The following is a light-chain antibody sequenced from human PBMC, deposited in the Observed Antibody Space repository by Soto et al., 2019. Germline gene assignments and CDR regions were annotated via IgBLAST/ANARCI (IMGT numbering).Light chain of an antibody. CDR2: DAS. Sequence: EIVLTQSPATLSLSPGERATLSCRASQSISSYLAWYQQKRGQAPRLLIYDASNRATGIPARFSGSGSGTDFTLTISSLETEDFAVYYCQQRSSWPRTFGQGTKVDIK. CDR1: QSISSY. V-gene: IGKV3-11*01. J-gene: IGKJ1*01. CDR3: QQRSSWPRT.